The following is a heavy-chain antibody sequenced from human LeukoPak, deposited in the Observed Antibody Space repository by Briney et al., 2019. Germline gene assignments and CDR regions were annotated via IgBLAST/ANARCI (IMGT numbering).Heavy chain of an antibody. D-gene: IGHD1-26*01. CDR2: MNPNSGNT. V-gene: IGHV1-8*01. Sequence: ASVKVSCKASGYTFTSYDINWVRQATGQGLEWMGWMNPNSGNTGYAQKFQGRVTMTRNTSISTVYMELSSLRSDDTAVYYCARDSGSSLLSYYYYMDVWGKGTTVTISS. CDR1: GYTFTSYD. CDR3: ARDSGSSLLSYYYYMDV. J-gene: IGHJ6*03.